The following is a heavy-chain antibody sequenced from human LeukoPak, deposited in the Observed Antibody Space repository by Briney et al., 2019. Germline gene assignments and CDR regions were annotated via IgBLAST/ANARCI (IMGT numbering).Heavy chain of an antibody. CDR2: ISSSSSYI. V-gene: IGHV3-21*01. Sequence: PGGSLRLSCAASGFTFSSYSMNWVRQAPGKGLEWVSSISSSSSYIYYADSVKGRFTISRDNAKNSLYLQMNSLRAEDTAVYYCARDLFVVVPAAIPNDALDIWGQGTMVTVSS. CDR1: GFTFSSYS. D-gene: IGHD2-2*01. J-gene: IGHJ3*02. CDR3: ARDLFVVVPAAIPNDALDI.